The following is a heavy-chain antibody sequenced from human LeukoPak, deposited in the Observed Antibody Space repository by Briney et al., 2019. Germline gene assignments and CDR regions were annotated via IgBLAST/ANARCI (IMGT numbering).Heavy chain of an antibody. D-gene: IGHD4-23*01. CDR2: ISSDGSIA. J-gene: IGHJ4*02. CDR3: ARADYGGNSDFHY. Sequence: GGSLRLSCTASGFTFSTYWMHWVRQAPGKGLVWVSRISSDGSIAINADSVEGRFTVSRDNAKNTLYLQMNSLRVEDTAVYYCARADYGGNSDFHYWGQGTLVTVSS. CDR1: GFTFSTYW. V-gene: IGHV3-74*01.